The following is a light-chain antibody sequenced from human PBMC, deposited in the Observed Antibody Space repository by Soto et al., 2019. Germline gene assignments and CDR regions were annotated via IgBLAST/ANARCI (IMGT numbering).Light chain of an antibody. CDR1: QSISSW. Sequence: DIQMTQSPSTLSASVGDRVTITCRASQSISSWLAWYQQKPGKAPKLLIYDASTFESGVPSRFSGSGSGTEFTLTISSLQPDDFATYYCQQYNNYPRTFGQGTKVDIK. CDR3: QQYNNYPRT. CDR2: DAS. V-gene: IGKV1-5*01. J-gene: IGKJ1*01.